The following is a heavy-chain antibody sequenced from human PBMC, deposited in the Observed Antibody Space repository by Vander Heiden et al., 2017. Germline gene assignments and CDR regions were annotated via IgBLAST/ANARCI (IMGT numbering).Heavy chain of an antibody. Sequence: EVQLVESGGGLVQPGGCLRLSCAASGFTFSSYWMHWVRQAPGKGRVWVSRINSDGSTTTYADSVKGRFTISRDNAKNTLYLQMNSLRAEDTAVYYCARVQGSAPPLRCGMDVWGQGTTVTVSS. J-gene: IGHJ6*02. CDR3: ARVQGSAPPLRCGMDV. CDR2: INSDGSTT. CDR1: GFTFSSYW. V-gene: IGHV3-74*03.